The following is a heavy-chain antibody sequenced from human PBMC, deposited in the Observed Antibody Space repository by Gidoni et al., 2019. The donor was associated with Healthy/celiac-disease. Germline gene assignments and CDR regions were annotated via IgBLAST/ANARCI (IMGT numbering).Heavy chain of an antibody. Sequence: EVQLVQSGAEVKKPWESLKISCKGSGYSFTSYWIGWVRQMPGKGLEWMGIIYPGDSDTRYSPSFQGQVTISADKSISTAYLQWSSLKASDTAMYYCARHGGREDHEPAWFDPWGQGTLVTVSS. V-gene: IGHV5-51*01. J-gene: IGHJ5*02. CDR2: IYPGDSDT. D-gene: IGHD3-16*01. CDR3: ARHGGREDHEPAWFDP. CDR1: GYSFTSYW.